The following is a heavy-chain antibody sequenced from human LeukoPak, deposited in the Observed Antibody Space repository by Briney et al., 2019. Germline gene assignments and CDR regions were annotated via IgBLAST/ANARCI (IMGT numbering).Heavy chain of an antibody. CDR2: IYDSGST. D-gene: IGHD2-15*01. Sequence: SETLSLTCTVSGGSISSSSYYWSWIRQPPGKGLEWIGYIYDSGSTYYNPSLKSRITISVDTSENRFSLKLSSVTATDTAVYYCARDCSGGSCYGAFDIWGQGTMVTVSS. V-gene: IGHV4-30-4*01. CDR3: ARDCSGGSCYGAFDI. J-gene: IGHJ3*02. CDR1: GGSISSSSYY.